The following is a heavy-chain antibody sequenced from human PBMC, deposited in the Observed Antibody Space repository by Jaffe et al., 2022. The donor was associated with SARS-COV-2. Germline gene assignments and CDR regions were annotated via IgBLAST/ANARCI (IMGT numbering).Heavy chain of an antibody. CDR2: INPSGGST. J-gene: IGHJ4*02. CDR3: ARDGYLSTALDF. V-gene: IGHV1-46*04. CDR1: GYTFSTYY. Sequence: QVQLVQSGAEVQKPGASVKVSCKASGYTFSTYYIHWVRQAPGRGLEWMGIINPSGGSTSYTHKLQGRVTMTSDASTSTLYMELSHLRSEDTAVYYCARDGYLSTALDFWGQGTLVTVSS. D-gene: IGHD5-12*01.